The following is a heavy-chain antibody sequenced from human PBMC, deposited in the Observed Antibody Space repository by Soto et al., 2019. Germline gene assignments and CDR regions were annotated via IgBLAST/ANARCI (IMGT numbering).Heavy chain of an antibody. CDR2: ITYDGTNN. Sequence: QLQLVESGGGVVQPGGSLRLSCAASAFTFRSYAMYWVRQAPGKGLEWVTVITYDGTNNYYADSVKGRFTVSRDNSKNTRYLQMTSLRAEDTAVYYCARDRLYDSNTYYYKYGMDVWGQGTTVTVSS. V-gene: IGHV3-30-3*01. CDR1: AFTFRSYA. CDR3: ARDRLYDSNTYYYKYGMDV. D-gene: IGHD3-22*01. J-gene: IGHJ6*02.